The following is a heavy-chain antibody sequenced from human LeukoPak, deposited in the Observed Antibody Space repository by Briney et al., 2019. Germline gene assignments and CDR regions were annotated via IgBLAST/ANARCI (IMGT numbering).Heavy chain of an antibody. CDR2: IIPILGIA. J-gene: IGHJ4*02. Sequence: SVKVSCKASGGTFSSYAISWVRRAPGQGLEWMGRIIPILGIANYAQKFQGRVTITADKSTSTAYMELRSLRSEDTAVYYCARQVTTDFDYWGQGTLVTVSS. CDR1: GGTFSSYA. CDR3: ARQVTTDFDY. V-gene: IGHV1-69*04. D-gene: IGHD4-17*01.